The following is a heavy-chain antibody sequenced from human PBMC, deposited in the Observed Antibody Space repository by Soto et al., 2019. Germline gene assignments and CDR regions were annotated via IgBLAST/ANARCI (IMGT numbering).Heavy chain of an antibody. Sequence: GGSLRLSCAASWLTFTNYGMHWFRQCPGKVLEWVAIISYDGSKMYYADSVKGRFTISRDNSKNTLYLQMNSLRAEDTALYYCAKDTGDCSRTSCNPGTNWFEAWGEGTPVTVSS. J-gene: IGHJ5*02. CDR1: WLTFTNYG. V-gene: IGHV3-30*18. D-gene: IGHD2-2*01. CDR3: AKDTGDCSRTSCNPGTNWFEA. CDR2: ISYDGSKM.